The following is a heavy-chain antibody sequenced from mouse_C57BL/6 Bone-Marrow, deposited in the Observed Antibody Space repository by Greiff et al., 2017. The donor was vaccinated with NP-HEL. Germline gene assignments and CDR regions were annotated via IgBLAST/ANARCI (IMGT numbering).Heavy chain of an antibody. CDR1: GYTFTDYN. CDR2: INPNNGGT. J-gene: IGHJ1*03. Sequence: EVQLQESGPELVKPGASVKIPCKASGYTFTDYNMDWVKQSHGKSLEWIGDINPNNGGTIYNQKFKGKATLTVDKSSSTAYMALRSLTSEDTAVYYCARKSTTARWYFDVWGTGTTVTVSS. D-gene: IGHD1-2*01. V-gene: IGHV1-18*01. CDR3: ARKSTTARWYFDV.